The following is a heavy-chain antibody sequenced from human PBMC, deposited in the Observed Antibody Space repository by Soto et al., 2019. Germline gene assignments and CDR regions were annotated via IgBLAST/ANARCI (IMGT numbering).Heavy chain of an antibody. D-gene: IGHD3-10*01. Sequence: QLQLQESGPGLVKPSETLSLTCTVSGGSISSSSYYWGWIRQPPGKGLEWIGSIYYSGSTYYNPSLKSRVTISVDTSKNQFSLKLSSVTAADTAVYYCARQLVRGPFDYWGQGTLVTVSS. V-gene: IGHV4-39*01. CDR2: IYYSGST. CDR3: ARQLVRGPFDY. CDR1: GGSISSSSYY. J-gene: IGHJ4*02.